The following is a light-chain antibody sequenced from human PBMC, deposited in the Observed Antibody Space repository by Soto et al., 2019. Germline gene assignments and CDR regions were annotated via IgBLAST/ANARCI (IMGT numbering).Light chain of an antibody. J-gene: IGLJ1*01. CDR1: SSNIGDNP. CDR2: NNN. V-gene: IGLV1-44*01. CDR3: STWDDTLDAYV. Sequence: QSVLPQPPSASAPPGQRVTISCSGGSSNIGDNPVNWYQHLPGAAPTLLIYNNNQRPSGVPDRFSGSKSGASASLAISGLRSEDEADYYCSTWDDTLDAYVFGTGTKVTAL.